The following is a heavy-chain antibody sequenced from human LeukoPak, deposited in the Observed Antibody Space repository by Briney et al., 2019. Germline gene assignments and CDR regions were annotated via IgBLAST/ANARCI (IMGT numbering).Heavy chain of an antibody. Sequence: QTGGSLRLSCAASGVTFSSYSMNWVRQAPGKGLEWVSYISSSSSTIYYADSVKGRFTISRDNAKNSLYLQMNSLRDEDTAVYYCARGGFYCSGGSCYPGNGMDVWGQGTTVTVSS. D-gene: IGHD2-15*01. CDR1: GVTFSSYS. CDR3: ARGGFYCSGGSCYPGNGMDV. J-gene: IGHJ6*02. CDR2: ISSSSSTI. V-gene: IGHV3-48*02.